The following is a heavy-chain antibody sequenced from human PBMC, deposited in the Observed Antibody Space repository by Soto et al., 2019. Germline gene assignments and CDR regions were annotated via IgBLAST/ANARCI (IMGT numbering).Heavy chain of an antibody. V-gene: IGHV3-21*01. J-gene: IGHJ6*02. Sequence: VSCDASWVTSNDYAINCVLQAPGKGLEWVSSIDSLSSSIYYADSVKGRFIISRDNAKNSLYLQMNSLRAEDTAAYYCVRYASGWYEGYFYALGVWAQGTTLTGYS. CDR1: WVTSNDYA. D-gene: IGHD6-19*01. CDR2: IDSLSSSI. CDR3: VRYASGWYEGYFYALGV.